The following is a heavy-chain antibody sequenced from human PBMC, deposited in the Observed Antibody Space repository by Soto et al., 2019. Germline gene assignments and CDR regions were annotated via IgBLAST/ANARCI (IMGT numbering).Heavy chain of an antibody. J-gene: IGHJ4*02. CDR3: ARGGNRYSNVASGVGGFDF. CDR1: GASISSSY. CDR2: VYHTGAT. V-gene: IGHV4-59*01. Sequence: XETLSLTCTFSGASISSSYGSWIRQSPGRGLEWIAYVYHTGATNYNPSLKSRVTISLDTSKGQFSLNLTSLTTADTAVYFCARGGNRYSNVASGVGGFDFWGQGSLVTVSS. D-gene: IGHD5-12*01.